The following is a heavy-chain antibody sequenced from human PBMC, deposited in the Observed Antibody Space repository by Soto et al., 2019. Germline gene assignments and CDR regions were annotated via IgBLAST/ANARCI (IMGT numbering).Heavy chain of an antibody. CDR1: DFSFSSYA. CDR2: ISFDGNII. Sequence: GGSLRLSCAASDFSFSSYAMHWIRQAPGKGLEWLAVISFDGNIIRYADSVKGRFIISRDNSKNTLYLQMNSLRGDDTAVYYCARTFDTITYYFDYWGQGTLVIVSS. CDR3: ARTFDTITYYFDY. D-gene: IGHD3-9*01. J-gene: IGHJ4*02. V-gene: IGHV3-30-3*01.